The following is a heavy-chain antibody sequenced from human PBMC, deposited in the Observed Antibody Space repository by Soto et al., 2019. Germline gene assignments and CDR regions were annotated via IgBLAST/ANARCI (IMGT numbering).Heavy chain of an antibody. Sequence: PGWSLRLSCAASGFTFSSYSMNWVRQAPGKGLEWVSSISSSSSYIYYADSVKGRFTISRDNAKNSLYLQMNSLRAEDTAVYYCARESEDLTSNFDYWGQGTLVTVSP. V-gene: IGHV3-21*01. J-gene: IGHJ4*02. CDR1: GFTFSSYS. CDR2: ISSSSSYI. CDR3: ARESEDLTSNFDY.